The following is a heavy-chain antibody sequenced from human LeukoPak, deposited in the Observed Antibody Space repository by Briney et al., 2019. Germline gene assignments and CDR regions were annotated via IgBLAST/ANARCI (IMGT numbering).Heavy chain of an antibody. CDR1: GFTVSSIH. D-gene: IGHD2-15*01. J-gene: IGHJ3*02. CDR2: IYSGGNT. Sequence: PGGSLGLSCAASGFTVSSIHMSWVRQAPGEGLEWVSVIYSGGNTYYADSVKGRFTISRDNSKNTLYLQMNNLRAEDTAVYYCARDLGRDSFDIWGQGTKVTVSS. CDR3: ARDLGRDSFDI. V-gene: IGHV3-53*01.